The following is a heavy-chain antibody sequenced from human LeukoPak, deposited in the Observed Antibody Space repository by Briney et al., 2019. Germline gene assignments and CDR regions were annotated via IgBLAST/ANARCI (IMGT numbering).Heavy chain of an antibody. J-gene: IGHJ4*02. CDR1: GFTFDDYA. V-gene: IGHV3-43*02. CDR2: ISGDGGST. CDR3: AKDRFVVAGDNYFDY. D-gene: IGHD6-19*01. Sequence: GGSLRLSCAASGFTFDDYAMHWVRQAPGKGLEWVSVISGDGGSTYYADSVKGRFTISRDNSINSLYLQMNSLRTEDTALYYCAKDRFVVAGDNYFDYWGQGTLVTVSS.